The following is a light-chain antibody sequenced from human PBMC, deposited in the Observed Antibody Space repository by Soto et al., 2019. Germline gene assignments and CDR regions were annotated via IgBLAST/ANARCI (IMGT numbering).Light chain of an antibody. Sequence: QSVLTQPPSASGSPGQSVTISCTGSSSDVGGYNYVSWYQQHPGKAPKLMIYEVSKRPSGVPDRLSGSNSGNTASLTFSGLQAEDEADYYCSSYGGSNTVVFCGGTKLTVL. CDR1: SSDVGGYNY. V-gene: IGLV2-8*01. CDR2: EVS. J-gene: IGLJ2*01. CDR3: SSYGGSNTVV.